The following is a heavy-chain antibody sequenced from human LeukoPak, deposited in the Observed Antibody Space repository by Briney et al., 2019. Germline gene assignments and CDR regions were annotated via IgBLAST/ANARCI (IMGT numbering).Heavy chain of an antibody. V-gene: IGHV4-59*08. J-gene: IGHJ4*02. Sequence: PSETLSLTCTVSGGSISSYYWSWIRQPPGKGLEWIGYIYYSGSTNYNPSLKSRVTISVDTSKNQFSLKLTSVTAADTAVYYCARYVACFDYWGQGALVTVSS. CDR1: GGSISSYY. CDR2: IYYSGST. CDR3: ARYVACFDY. D-gene: IGHD3-16*01.